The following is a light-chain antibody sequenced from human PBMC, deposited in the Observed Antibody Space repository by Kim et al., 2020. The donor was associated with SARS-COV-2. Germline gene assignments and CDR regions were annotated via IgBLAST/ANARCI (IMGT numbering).Light chain of an antibody. Sequence: EIVLPQSPGTLSLSPGERATLSCRASQSVSNSYLAWYQQKPGQAPRLLIYGASSRATGIPDRFSGSGSGTDFTFSISRLEPEDFAVYYCQQYGSSPLTFGGGTKVYIK. V-gene: IGKV3-20*01. CDR1: QSVSNSY. CDR3: QQYGSSPLT. CDR2: GAS. J-gene: IGKJ4*01.